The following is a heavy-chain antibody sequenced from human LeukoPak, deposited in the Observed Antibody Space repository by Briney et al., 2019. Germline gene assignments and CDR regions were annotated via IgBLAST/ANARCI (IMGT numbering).Heavy chain of an antibody. CDR2: IYYSGST. J-gene: IGHJ6*04. V-gene: IGHV4-59*01. CDR3: ASGDYDYGDPLQARMDV. CDR1: GGSTSSYY. Sequence: SETLSLTCTVSGGSTSSYYWSWIRQPPGKGLEWIGYIYYSGSTNYNPSLKSRVTISVDTSKNQFSLKLSSVTAADTAVYYCASGDYDYGDPLQARMDVWGKGTTVTVSS. D-gene: IGHD4-17*01.